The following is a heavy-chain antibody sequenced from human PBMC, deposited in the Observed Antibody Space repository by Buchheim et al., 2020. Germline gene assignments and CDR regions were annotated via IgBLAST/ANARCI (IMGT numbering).Heavy chain of an antibody. CDR1: GFTFSSYS. Sequence: EVQLVESGGGLVQPGGSLRLSCAASGFTFSSYSMNWVRQAPGKGLEWVSYISSSSSTIYYADSVKGRFTISRDNANNSLYLQMNSLRAEDTAVYYCARDLHSSSSRTSDWFDPWGQGTL. CDR3: ARDLHSSSSRTSDWFDP. V-gene: IGHV3-48*01. D-gene: IGHD6-6*01. CDR2: ISSSSSTI. J-gene: IGHJ5*02.